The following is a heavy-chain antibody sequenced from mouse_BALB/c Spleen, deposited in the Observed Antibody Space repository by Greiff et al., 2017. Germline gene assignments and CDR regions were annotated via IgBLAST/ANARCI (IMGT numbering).Heavy chain of an antibody. J-gene: IGHJ1*01. CDR2: INPSTGYT. Sequence: VQLQQSGAELAKPGASVKMSCKASGYTFTSYWMHWVKQRPGQGLEWIGYINPSTGYTEYTQKFKAKATLTADKSSSTASMQLSSLTSEDSAVYYWARSGGGYFDVWGAGTTVTVSA. D-gene: IGHD3-2*02. V-gene: IGHV1-7*01. CDR1: GYTFTSYW. CDR3: ARSGGGYFDV.